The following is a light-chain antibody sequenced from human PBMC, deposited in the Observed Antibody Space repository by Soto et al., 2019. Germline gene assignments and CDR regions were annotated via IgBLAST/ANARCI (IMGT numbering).Light chain of an antibody. V-gene: IGLV2-14*01. CDR1: SSDVGGHNF. J-gene: IGLJ2*01. CDR2: DVR. Sequence: QSALTQPASVSGSPGQSITISCTGTSSDVGGHNFVSWYQQHPGRAPKLMIYDVRNRPSGVSNRFSGSKSANTASLTTSGLQAEDEADYYCSSYSSSGTLVFGGGTKLTVL. CDR3: SSYSSSGTLV.